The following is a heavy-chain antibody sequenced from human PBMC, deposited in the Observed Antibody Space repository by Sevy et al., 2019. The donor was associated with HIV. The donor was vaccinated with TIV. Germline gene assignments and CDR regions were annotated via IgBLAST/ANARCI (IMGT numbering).Heavy chain of an antibody. CDR2: ISGRGGSGDKT. J-gene: IGHJ4*02. CDR3: ARKYDSSGDFDY. Sequence: GGSLRLSCAASGFTFSNYAMNWVRQVAGKGLGWVSGISGRGGSGDKTNYEDSVKARFTISRDDSKNSLYLQLNSLRAEDTAIYYCARKYDSSGDFDYWGQGTLVTVSS. D-gene: IGHD3-22*01. CDR1: GFTFSNYA. V-gene: IGHV3-23*01.